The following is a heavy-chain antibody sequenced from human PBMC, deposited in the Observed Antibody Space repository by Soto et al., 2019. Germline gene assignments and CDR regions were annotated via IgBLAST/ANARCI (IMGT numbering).Heavy chain of an antibody. J-gene: IGHJ5*02. Sequence: SETLSLTCTVSGGSISSYYLSWIRQPPGKGLEWIGYIYYSGSTNYNPSLKSRVTISVDTSKNQFSLKLSSVTAADTAVYYCAKDSGYNYGYFRWFDPWGQGTLVTVSS. CDR1: GGSISSYY. V-gene: IGHV4-59*01. D-gene: IGHD5-18*01. CDR3: AKDSGYNYGYFRWFDP. CDR2: IYYSGST.